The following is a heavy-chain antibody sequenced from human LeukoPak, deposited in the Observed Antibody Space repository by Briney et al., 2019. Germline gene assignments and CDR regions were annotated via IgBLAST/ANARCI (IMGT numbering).Heavy chain of an antibody. Sequence: ASVKVSCKASGYTFTSYGISWVRQAPGQGLEWMGWISAYNGNTNYAQKFQGRVTMTRNTSISTAYMELSSLRSEDTAVYYCARGRAGYWGQGTLVTVSS. CDR3: ARGRAGY. CDR2: ISAYNGNT. J-gene: IGHJ4*02. CDR1: GYTFTSYG. V-gene: IGHV1-18*01.